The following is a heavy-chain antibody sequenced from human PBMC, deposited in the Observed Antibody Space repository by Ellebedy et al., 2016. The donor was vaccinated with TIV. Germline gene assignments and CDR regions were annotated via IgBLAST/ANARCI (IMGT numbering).Heavy chain of an antibody. CDR2: IYSGSRT. Sequence: GESLKISXAASGFSVSSNYMSWVRQPPGKGLEGVSIIYSGSRTSYADSVKGRFTISRDKSKNTLYLQMNSLRDEDTAVYYCTRDGGRAYAMDVWGQGTTVIVSS. V-gene: IGHV3-53*01. CDR3: TRDGGRAYAMDV. J-gene: IGHJ6*02. CDR1: GFSVSSNY. D-gene: IGHD3-16*01.